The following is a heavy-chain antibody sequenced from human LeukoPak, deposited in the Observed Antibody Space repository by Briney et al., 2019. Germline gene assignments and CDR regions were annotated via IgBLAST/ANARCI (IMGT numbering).Heavy chain of an antibody. Sequence: GGSVRLSCAASGFTFSSYSMNWVRQAPGKGLEWVSSISSSSSYIYYADSVKGRFTISRDNAKNSLYLQMNSLRAEDTAVYYCARDPYYYDSSGYFYYWGQGTLVTVSS. V-gene: IGHV3-21*01. CDR2: ISSSSSYI. CDR1: GFTFSSYS. CDR3: ARDPYYYDSSGYFYY. D-gene: IGHD3-22*01. J-gene: IGHJ4*02.